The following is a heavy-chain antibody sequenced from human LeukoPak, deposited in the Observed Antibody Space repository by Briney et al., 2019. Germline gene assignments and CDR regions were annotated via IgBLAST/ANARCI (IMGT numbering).Heavy chain of an antibody. D-gene: IGHD1-26*01. J-gene: IGHJ4*02. CDR2: IYYSGSA. CDR1: GGSISSGGYY. CDR3: ARGEPYYFDY. V-gene: IGHV4-31*03. Sequence: SETLSLTCTASGGSISSGGYYWSWIRQHPGKGLEWIAYIYYSGSAYYNPSLKSRVTISVDTSKNQFSLRLSSVTAADTAVYYCARGEPYYFDYWGQGTLVTVSS.